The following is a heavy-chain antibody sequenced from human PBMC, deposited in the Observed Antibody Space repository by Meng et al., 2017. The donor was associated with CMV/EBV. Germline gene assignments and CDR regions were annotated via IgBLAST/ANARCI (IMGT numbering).Heavy chain of an antibody. V-gene: IGHV1-2*02. CDR1: VYPFTGYY. J-gene: IGHJ4*02. CDR2: INHNCGGQ. D-gene: IGHD2-15*01. CDR3: ARDDGSLEY. Sequence: GQSGDELKKPGASLKVSCRTTVYPFTGYYMNWVRQAPRKGLEWMGWINHNCGGQNYAQKFQGRVTMTRDTSISTAYMELSRLRSDDKAVYYCARDDGSLEYWGQGTLVTVSS.